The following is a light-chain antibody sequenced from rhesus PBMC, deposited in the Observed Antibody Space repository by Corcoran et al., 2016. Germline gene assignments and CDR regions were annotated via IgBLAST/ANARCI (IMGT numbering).Light chain of an antibody. Sequence: DIQLTQSPSALSASVGDRVTISCRASQNIYSNQAWYQQKPGKAPKLLIYAASSLQTGIPSRFSGIGSRTDFTLTIRSLQPEDSAAYYCQHYYANPFTFGPGTKLAIK. CDR2: AAS. V-gene: IGKV1S12*01. CDR1: QNIYSN. CDR3: QHYYANPFT. J-gene: IGKJ3*01.